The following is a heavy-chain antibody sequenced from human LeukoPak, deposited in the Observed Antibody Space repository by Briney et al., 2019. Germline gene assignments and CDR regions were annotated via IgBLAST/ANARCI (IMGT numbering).Heavy chain of an antibody. J-gene: IGHJ5*02. CDR3: ARGYSHNSGGWFDP. CDR2: LTDSGDAT. V-gene: IGHV3-23*01. Sequence: TGGSLRLSCAVSGFTFSHYAMSWVRQAPGTGLEWVGSLTDSGDATYYADSVKGRLTISRDNSNSTLYLHISGLRDEDTAVYYCARGYSHNSGGWFDPWGQGTLVTVPS. CDR1: GFTFSHYA. D-gene: IGHD5-12*01.